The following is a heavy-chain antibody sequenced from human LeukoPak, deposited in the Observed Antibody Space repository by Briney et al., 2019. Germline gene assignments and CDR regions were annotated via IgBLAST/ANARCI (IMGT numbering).Heavy chain of an antibody. V-gene: IGHV1-2*02. CDR2: IYPRSGDT. CDR3: AREPIHNDDSTGYRPLGY. J-gene: IGHJ4*02. CDR1: GYTFTDYY. D-gene: IGHD3-22*01. Sequence: GASVKVSCKASGYTFTDYYIHWVRRAPGQVPEWMGWIYPRSGDTEYAQKFQGRVTMTRDTSITAAYMELTGLRSDDTAFYYCAREPIHNDDSTGYRPLGYWGQGTLVTVSS.